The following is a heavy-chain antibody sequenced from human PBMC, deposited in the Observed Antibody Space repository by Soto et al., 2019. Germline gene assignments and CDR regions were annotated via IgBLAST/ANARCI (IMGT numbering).Heavy chain of an antibody. J-gene: IGHJ4*02. CDR1: GGSISSGGYS. V-gene: IGHV4-30-2*01. D-gene: IGHD3-9*01. CDR2: IYHSGST. Sequence: SETLSLTCTVSGGSISSGGYSWSWIRQPPGKGLEWIGYIYHSGSTYYNPSLKSRVTISVDRSKNQFSLKLSSVTAADTAVYYCARDMRGGYDILTGYYIDYWGQGTLVTVSS. CDR3: ARDMRGGYDILTGYYIDY.